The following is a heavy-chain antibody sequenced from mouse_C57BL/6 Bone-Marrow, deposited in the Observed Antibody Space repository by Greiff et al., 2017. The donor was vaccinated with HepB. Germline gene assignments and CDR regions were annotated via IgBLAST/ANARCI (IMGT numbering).Heavy chain of an antibody. D-gene: IGHD2-1*01. J-gene: IGHJ1*03. Sequence: EVKLVESGGGLVKPGGSLKLSCAASGFTFSSYAMSWVRQTPEKRLEWVATISDGGSYTYYPDNVKGRFTISRDNAKNNLYLQMSHLKSEDTAMYYCAREGDYGNYENFDVWGTGTTVTVSS. CDR3: AREGDYGNYENFDV. CDR2: ISDGGSYT. CDR1: GFTFSSYA. V-gene: IGHV5-4*01.